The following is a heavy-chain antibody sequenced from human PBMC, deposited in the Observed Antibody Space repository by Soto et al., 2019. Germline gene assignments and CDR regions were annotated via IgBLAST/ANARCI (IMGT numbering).Heavy chain of an antibody. J-gene: IGHJ6*02. CDR3: ARELLWFGELVYGMDV. CDR1: GFTFSSYG. Sequence: GGSLRLSCAASGFTFSSYGMRWVRQAPGKGLEWVAVIWYDGSNKYYADSVKGRFTISRDNSKNTLYLQMNSLRAEDTAVYYCARELLWFGELVYGMDVWGQGTTVTVSS. CDR2: IWYDGSNK. V-gene: IGHV3-33*01. D-gene: IGHD3-10*01.